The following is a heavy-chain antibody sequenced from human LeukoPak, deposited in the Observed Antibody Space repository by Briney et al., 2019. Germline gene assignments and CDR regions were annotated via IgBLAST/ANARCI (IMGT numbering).Heavy chain of an antibody. CDR2: IYYSGST. V-gene: IGHV4-31*03. CDR3: ARDLLWFGELFGWFDP. Sequence: PSQTLSLTCTVSGGSISSGGYYWSWIRQHPGKGLEWIGYIYYSGSTYYNPSLKSRVTISVDTSKNQFSLKLSSVTAADTAVYYCARDLLWFGELFGWFDPWGQGTLVTVSS. D-gene: IGHD3-10*01. J-gene: IGHJ5*02. CDR1: GGSISSGGYY.